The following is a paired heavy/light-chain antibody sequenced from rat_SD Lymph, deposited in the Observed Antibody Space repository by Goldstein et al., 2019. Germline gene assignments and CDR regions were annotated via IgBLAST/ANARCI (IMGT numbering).Light chain of an antibody. J-gene: IGKJ4*01. V-gene: IGKV5S5*01. CDR2: YAS. Sequence: DIMLTQSPATLSVTPGESISLSCRASQSISTNLHWYQQKPNESPRVLIKYASQTISGIPSRFSGSGSGTDFTLNINRVEPEDFSVYYCQQSNSWPFTFGSGTKLEIK. CDR1: QSISTN. CDR3: QQSNSWPFT.
Heavy chain of an antibody. V-gene: IGHV8-20*01. CDR3: ARVRGTDGYYFDY. CDR1: GFSLSTYGMG. CDR2: IWWDDDK. D-gene: IGHD4-3*01. Sequence: QVTLKESGPGILQPSQTLSLTCTFSGFSLSTYGMGVGWIRQPSGKGLEWLANIWWDDDKYYNPSLKNRLTISKDTSNNQAFLKITNVDTADTATYYCARVRGTDGYYFDYWGQGVMVTVSS. J-gene: IGHJ2*01.